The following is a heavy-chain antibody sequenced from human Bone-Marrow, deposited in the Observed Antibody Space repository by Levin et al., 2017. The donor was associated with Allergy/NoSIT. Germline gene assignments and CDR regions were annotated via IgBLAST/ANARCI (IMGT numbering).Heavy chain of an antibody. D-gene: IGHD6-19*01. CDR2: IYPGDSDT. CDR3: ARRSLAYSSGWYRGWFDP. J-gene: IGHJ5*02. Sequence: GESLKISCKGSGYSFTSYWIGWVRQMPGKGLEWMGIIYPGDSDTRYSPSFQGQVTISADKSISTAYLQWSSLKASDTAMYYCARRSLAYSSGWYRGWFDPWGQGTLVTVSS. V-gene: IGHV5-51*01. CDR1: GYSFTSYW.